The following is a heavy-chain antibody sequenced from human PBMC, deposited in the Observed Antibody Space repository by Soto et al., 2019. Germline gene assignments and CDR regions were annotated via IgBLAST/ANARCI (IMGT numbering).Heavy chain of an antibody. D-gene: IGHD5-12*01. J-gene: IGHJ4*02. V-gene: IGHV4-34*01. Sequence: PSATLSLTCAVYGGSFSGYYWSWIRQPPGKGLEWIGEINHSGSTNYNPSLKSRVTISVDTSKNQFSLKLSSVTAADTAVYYCARGSGYSGYDSRRFDYWGQGTLVTVS. CDR3: ARGSGYSGYDSRRFDY. CDR1: GGSFSGYY. CDR2: INHSGST.